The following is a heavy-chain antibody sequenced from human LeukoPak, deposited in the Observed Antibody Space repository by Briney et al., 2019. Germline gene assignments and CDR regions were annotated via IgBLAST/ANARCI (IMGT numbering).Heavy chain of an antibody. CDR3: AKDLKLAYTSVDH. V-gene: IGHV3-43*01. CDR1: GFIFDDYT. J-gene: IGHJ4*02. D-gene: IGHD6-19*01. Sequence: GGSLRLSCAASGFIFDDYTMHWVRQAPGKGLEWVSLISWDSISSFYADSVKGRFTISRDNRKNSLYLQMNSLRTEDTALYYCAKDLKLAYTSVDHWGQGTRVTVS. CDR2: ISWDSISS.